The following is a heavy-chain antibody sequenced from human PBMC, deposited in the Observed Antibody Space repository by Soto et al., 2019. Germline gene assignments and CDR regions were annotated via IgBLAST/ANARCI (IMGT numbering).Heavy chain of an antibody. D-gene: IGHD4-17*01. CDR2: IYYSGST. CDR1: GGSISSGDYY. J-gene: IGHJ4*02. V-gene: IGHV4-30-4*01. Sequence: SETLSLTCTVSGGSISSGDYYWSWIRQPPGKGLEWIGYIYYSGSTYYNPSLKSRVTISVDTSKNQFSLKLSSVTAADTAVYYCARDFYGGNPEGVFDYWGQGTLVTVSS. CDR3: ARDFYGGNPEGVFDY.